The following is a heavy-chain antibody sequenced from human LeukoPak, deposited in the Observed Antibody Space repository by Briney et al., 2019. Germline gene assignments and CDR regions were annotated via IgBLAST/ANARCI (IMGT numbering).Heavy chain of an antibody. V-gene: IGHV4-59*01. J-gene: IGHJ2*01. CDR1: GGSISSYY. CDR3: ARESSGWSGWYFDL. D-gene: IGHD6-19*01. Sequence: PSETLSLTCTVFGGSISSYYWSWIRQPPGKGLEWIGYIYYSGSTNYNPSLKSRVTISVDTSKNQFSLKLSSVTAADTAVYYCARESSGWSGWYFDLWGRGTLVTVSS. CDR2: IYYSGST.